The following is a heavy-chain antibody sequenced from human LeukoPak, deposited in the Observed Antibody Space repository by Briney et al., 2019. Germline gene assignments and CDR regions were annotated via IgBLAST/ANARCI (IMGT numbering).Heavy chain of an antibody. CDR3: ARDNSVEDTAWWFDP. CDR2: INPSGGST. V-gene: IGHV1-46*01. Sequence: ASVKISCKASGYTFTSYYMHWVRQAPGQGLEWMGIINPSGGSTSYAEKFQGRVTMTRDMSTSTDYMELSSLRSEDTAVYYCARDNSVEDTAWWFDPWGQGTLVTVSS. D-gene: IGHD4-23*01. CDR1: GYTFTSYY. J-gene: IGHJ5*02.